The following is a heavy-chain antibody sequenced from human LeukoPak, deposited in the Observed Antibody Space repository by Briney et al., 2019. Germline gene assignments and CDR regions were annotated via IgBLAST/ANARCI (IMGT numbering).Heavy chain of an antibody. J-gene: IGHJ4*02. D-gene: IGHD1-20*01. CDR3: VSGITATSG. CDR2: IKTDGSSI. Sequence: PGGSLRLSCVGSGFTLSNSWMHWVRQAPGKGLMWVSAIKTDGSSISYVDSVKGRFTISRDNAKNTLYLQMNSLRAEDTAIYYCVSGITATSGWGQGTLVTVSS. CDR1: GFTLSNSW. V-gene: IGHV3-74*01.